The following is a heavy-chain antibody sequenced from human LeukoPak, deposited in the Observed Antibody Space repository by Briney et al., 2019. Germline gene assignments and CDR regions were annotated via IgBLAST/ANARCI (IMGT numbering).Heavy chain of an antibody. J-gene: IGHJ6*02. V-gene: IGHV1-46*01. Sequence: ASVKVSCKASGYTFTSYYMHWVRQAPGRGLEWMGIINPSGGSTSYAQKFQGRVTMTRDTSTSTVYMELSSLRSEDTAVYYCARGGYYDSTTPAVSYYYYGMDVWGQGTTVTVSS. CDR1: GYTFTSYY. CDR3: ARGGYYDSTTPAVSYYYYGMDV. D-gene: IGHD3-22*01. CDR2: INPSGGST.